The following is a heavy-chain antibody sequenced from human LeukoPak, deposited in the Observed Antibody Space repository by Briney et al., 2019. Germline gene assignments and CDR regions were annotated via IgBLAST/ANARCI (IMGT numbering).Heavy chain of an antibody. V-gene: IGHV3-23*01. Sequence: PGGSLRLSCVASGFTFSSYAMHWVRQAPGERLRWVSSISTGVGDTYYADSVRGRSTISRDNSKNMLYLQMNSLRAEDTALYYCVKGSESYYYEYWGQGTLVTVSS. J-gene: IGHJ4*02. D-gene: IGHD3-3*01. CDR2: ISTGVGDT. CDR1: GFTFSSYA. CDR3: VKGSESYYYEY.